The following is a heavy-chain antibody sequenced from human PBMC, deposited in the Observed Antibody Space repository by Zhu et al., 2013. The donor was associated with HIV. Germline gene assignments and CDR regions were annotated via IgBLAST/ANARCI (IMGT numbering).Heavy chain of an antibody. CDR3: ARARDFWSGFRPISDYYYYGMDV. J-gene: IGHJ6*02. CDR2: IIPIFGTA. CDR1: GGTFSSYA. Sequence: QVQLVQSGAEVKKPGSSVKVSCKASGGTFSSYAISWVRQAPGQGLEWMGGIIPIFGTANYAQKFQGRVTITADESTSTAYMELSSLRSEDTAVYYCARARDFWSGFRPISDYYYYGMDVWGQGTTVTVSS. D-gene: IGHD3-3*01. V-gene: IGHV1-69*01.